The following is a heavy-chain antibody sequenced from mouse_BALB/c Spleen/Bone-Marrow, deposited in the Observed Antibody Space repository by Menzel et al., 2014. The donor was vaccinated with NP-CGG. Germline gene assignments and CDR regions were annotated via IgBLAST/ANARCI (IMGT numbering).Heavy chain of an antibody. CDR3: TREGDSPFAY. D-gene: IGHD2-13*01. V-gene: IGHV1S81*02. CDR2: INPSNGGT. Sequence: QVQLQQPGAELVKPGASVKLSCKASGYTFTSYYMYWVKQRPGQGLEWIGEINPSNGGTNFNEKFKGKATLTVDKSSSTAYMQLSSLTSEDSAVYYCTREGDSPFAYWGQGTLVTASA. CDR1: GYTFTSYY. J-gene: IGHJ3*01.